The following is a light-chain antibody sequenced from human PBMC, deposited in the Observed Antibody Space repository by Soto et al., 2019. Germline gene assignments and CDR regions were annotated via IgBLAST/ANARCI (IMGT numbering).Light chain of an antibody. V-gene: IGLV1-47*01. CDR3: AAWDDSLSGYYV. CDR2: RNN. CDR1: SSNIGSNY. Sequence: QSVLTQPPSASGTPGQRVTISCSGSSSNIGSNYVYWYQQLPGTAPKPLIYRNNQRPSGVPDRFSGSKSGTSASLAISGLRSEDEADYYCAAWDDSLSGYYVFGTWTKLTVL. J-gene: IGLJ1*01.